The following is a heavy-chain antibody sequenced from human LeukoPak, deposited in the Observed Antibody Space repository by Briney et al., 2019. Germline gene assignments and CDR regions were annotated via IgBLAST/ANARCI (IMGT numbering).Heavy chain of an antibody. CDR3: ARDLTFYYESSTYALDL. CDR2: ISSGTSTV. J-gene: IGHJ5*02. Sequence: GGSLRLSCVASGFTFSSYSMSWVRQAPEKGLEWVSYISSGTSTVLYADSVKGRFTISRDNAKNSLYLQMNSLRAEDTAAYYCARDLTFYYESSTYALDLWGQGALVTVSS. V-gene: IGHV3-48*01. D-gene: IGHD3-22*01. CDR1: GFTFSSYS.